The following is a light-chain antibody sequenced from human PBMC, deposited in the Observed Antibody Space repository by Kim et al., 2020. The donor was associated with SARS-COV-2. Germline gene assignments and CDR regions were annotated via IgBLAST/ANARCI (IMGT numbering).Light chain of an antibody. CDR2: GHN. Sequence: QPVLTQPPSVSGAPGQSITISCSGGSSNIGSNTVNWYQHLPETAPKLVIYGHNQRPSGVPDRFSGSKSGTSASLAISGLQSEDEADYYCAAWDASLKVVLFGGGTQLTVL. CDR1: SSNIGSNT. CDR3: AAWDASLKVVL. V-gene: IGLV1-44*01. J-gene: IGLJ3*02.